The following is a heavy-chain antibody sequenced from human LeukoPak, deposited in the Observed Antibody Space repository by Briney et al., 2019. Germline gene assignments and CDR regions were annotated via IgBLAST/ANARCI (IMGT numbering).Heavy chain of an antibody. CDR2: INPNSGGT. J-gene: IGHJ3*02. V-gene: IGHV1-2*02. CDR3: ARSTYSGSYYEDAFDI. Sequence: ASVKVSCKASGYTFTGYYMHWVRQAPGQGLEWMGWINPNSGGTNYAQKFQGRVTMTRDTSISTAYMELSGLRSDDTAVYYCARSTYSGSYYEDAFDIWGQGTMVTVSS. CDR1: GYTFTGYY. D-gene: IGHD1-26*01.